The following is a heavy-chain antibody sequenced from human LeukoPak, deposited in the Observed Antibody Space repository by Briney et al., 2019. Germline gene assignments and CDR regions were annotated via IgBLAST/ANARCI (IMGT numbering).Heavy chain of an antibody. CDR2: IYHSGST. Sequence: SETLSLTCTVSGYSISSGYYWGWIRQPPGKGLEWIGSIYHSGSTYYNPSLKSRVTISVDTSKSQFSVKLSSVTAADTGVYYCARGGGGIVGATSHAFDIWGQGTMVTVSS. J-gene: IGHJ3*02. D-gene: IGHD1-26*01. CDR3: ARGGGGIVGATSHAFDI. CDR1: GYSISSGYY. V-gene: IGHV4-38-2*02.